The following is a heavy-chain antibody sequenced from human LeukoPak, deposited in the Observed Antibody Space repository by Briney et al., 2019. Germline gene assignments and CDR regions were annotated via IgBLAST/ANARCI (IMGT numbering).Heavy chain of an antibody. V-gene: IGHV1-8*01. D-gene: IGHD6-19*01. CDR1: GYTFTSHD. Sequence: ASVKVSCKASGYTFTSHDINWVRQATGQGLEWMGWMNPNSGNTGYAQKCQGRVTMTRNTSISTAYMELSSLRSEDTAVYYCARDSSGWYHWFDPWGQGTLVTVSS. CDR2: MNPNSGNT. CDR3: ARDSSGWYHWFDP. J-gene: IGHJ5*02.